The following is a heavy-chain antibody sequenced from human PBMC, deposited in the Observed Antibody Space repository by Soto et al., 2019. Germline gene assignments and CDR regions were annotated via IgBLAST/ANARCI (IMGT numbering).Heavy chain of an antibody. V-gene: IGHV4-31*03. CDR2: IYYSGST. CDR3: ARDHNGGNFDY. CDR1: GGSISSGGYY. Sequence: PSETLSLTCTVSGGSISSGGYYWSWIRQHPGKGLEWIGYIYYSGSTYYNPSLKSRVTISVDTSKNQFSLKLSSVTAADTAVYYCARDHNGGNFDYWGQGTLVTVSS. J-gene: IGHJ4*02. D-gene: IGHD4-17*01.